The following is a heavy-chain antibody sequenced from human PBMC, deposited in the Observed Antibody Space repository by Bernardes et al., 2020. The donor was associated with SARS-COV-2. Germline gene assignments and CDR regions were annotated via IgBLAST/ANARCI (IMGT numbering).Heavy chain of an antibody. J-gene: IGHJ4*02. Sequence: SETLSLTCAVYGGSFSGYYWSWIRQPPGKGLEWIGEINHSGSTNYNPSLKSRVTISVDTSKNQFSLKLSSVTAADTAVYYCARGHPFIAADAWDYSSTEGHYFDYWGQGTLATVSS. CDR2: INHSGST. CDR1: GGSFSGYY. CDR3: ARGHPFIAADAWDYSSTEGHYFDY. D-gene: IGHD6-13*01. V-gene: IGHV4-34*01.